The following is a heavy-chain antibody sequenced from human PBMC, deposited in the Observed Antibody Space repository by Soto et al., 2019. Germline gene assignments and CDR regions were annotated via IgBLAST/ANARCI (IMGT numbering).Heavy chain of an antibody. J-gene: IGHJ5*02. D-gene: IGHD3-22*01. CDR3: ARSLDSSGYQEPNWFDP. V-gene: IGHV4-30-2*01. CDR1: GGSISSGGYS. CDR2: IYHSGST. Sequence: SETLSLTCAVSGGSISSGGYSWSWIRQPPGKGLEWIGYIYHSGSTYYNPSLKSRVTISVDRSKNQFSLKLSSVTAADTAVYYCARSLDSSGYQEPNWFDPWGQGTLVTVSS.